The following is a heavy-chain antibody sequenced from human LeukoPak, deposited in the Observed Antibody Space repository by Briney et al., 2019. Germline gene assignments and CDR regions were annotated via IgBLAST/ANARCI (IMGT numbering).Heavy chain of an antibody. CDR3: AKGSIAAAGICVY. J-gene: IGHJ4*02. Sequence: GGSLRLSCAASGFTFSSYATSWVRQAPGKGLEWVSAISGSGGSTYYADSVKGRFTISGDNSKNTLYLQMNSLRAEDTAVYYCAKGSIAAAGICVYWGQGTLVTVSS. CDR2: ISGSGGST. D-gene: IGHD6-13*01. CDR1: GFTFSSYA. V-gene: IGHV3-23*01.